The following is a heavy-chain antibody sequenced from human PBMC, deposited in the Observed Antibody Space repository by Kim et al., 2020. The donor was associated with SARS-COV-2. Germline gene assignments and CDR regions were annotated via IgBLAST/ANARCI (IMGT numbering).Heavy chain of an antibody. V-gene: IGHV3-66*01. CDR3: GTSWCVVLSWD. CDR2: ICSGGGT. D-gene: IGHD3-16*02. Sequence: GGSLRLSCAASEFTISINSMSWVRQAPGKGLEWVSAICSGGGTKYEESVKGRFSTTSNNINKTPHLQQNNLRSDEDAAYYYGGTSWCVVLSWDWGRGSL. J-gene: IGHJ1*01. CDR1: EFTISINS.